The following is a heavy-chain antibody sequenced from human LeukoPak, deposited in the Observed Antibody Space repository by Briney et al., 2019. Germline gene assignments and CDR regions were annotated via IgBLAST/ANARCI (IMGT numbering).Heavy chain of an antibody. CDR3: AKEMYQPLLYSANPTDY. V-gene: IGHV3-23*01. D-gene: IGHD2-2*02. CDR2: ISGSGGST. J-gene: IGHJ4*02. CDR1: GFTFSSYA. Sequence: PGGSLRLSCAASGFTFSSYAMSWVRQAPGKGLEWVSAISGSGGSTYYADSVQGRFTISRDNSKNTLYLQMNSLRAEDTAIFYCAKEMYQPLLYSANPTDYWGQGTLVTVSS.